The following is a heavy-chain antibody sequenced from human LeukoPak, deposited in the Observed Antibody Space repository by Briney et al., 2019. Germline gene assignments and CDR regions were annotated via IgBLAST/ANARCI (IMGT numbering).Heavy chain of an antibody. CDR3: ARDSGYYRILDF. V-gene: IGHV4-4*07. D-gene: IGHD3-22*01. Sequence: PSETLSLTCTVSGGSMNSYYWNWIRQPAGKGLEWIGRIYSGGSTNHNPSFKSRVTTSVDTSKSQFSLKLSSVTAADTAVYYCARDSGYYRILDFWSQGTLVTVSS. CDR2: IYSGGST. CDR1: GGSMNSYY. J-gene: IGHJ4*02.